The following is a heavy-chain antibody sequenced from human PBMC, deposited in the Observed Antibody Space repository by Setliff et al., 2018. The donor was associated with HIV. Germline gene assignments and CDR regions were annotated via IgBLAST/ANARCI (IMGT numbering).Heavy chain of an antibody. CDR3: TFRTNWYFDL. Sequence: SETLSLTCSVSGGSINNYYWSWIRQPPGKGLEWIGYISDSGTTNYNPSLKSRVTMSVDTSKNQFSLKVRSVTAADTAVYYCTFRTNWYFDLWGRGTLVTVSS. CDR2: ISDSGTT. J-gene: IGHJ2*01. CDR1: GGSINNYY. V-gene: IGHV4-59*08.